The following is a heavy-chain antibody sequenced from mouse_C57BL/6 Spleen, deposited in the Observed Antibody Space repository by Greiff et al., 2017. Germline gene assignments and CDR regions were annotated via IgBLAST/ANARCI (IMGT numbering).Heavy chain of an antibody. CDR1: GYTFTSYG. Sequence: QVQLKQSGAELARPGASVKLSCKASGYTFTSYGISWVKQRTGQGLEWIGEIYPRSGNTYYNEKFKGKATLTADKSSSTAYMELRSLTSEDSAVYFCARWDDGYYPFDYWGQGTTLTVSS. CDR2: IYPRSGNT. J-gene: IGHJ2*01. D-gene: IGHD2-3*01. V-gene: IGHV1-81*01. CDR3: ARWDDGYYPFDY.